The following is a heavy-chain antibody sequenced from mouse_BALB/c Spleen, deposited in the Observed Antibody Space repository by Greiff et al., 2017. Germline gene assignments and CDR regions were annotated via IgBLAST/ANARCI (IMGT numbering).Heavy chain of an antibody. CDR1: GFTFSSYW. CDR2: IRLKSDNYAT. CDR3: TPRYDYDGFAY. V-gene: IGHV6-6*02. J-gene: IGHJ3*01. D-gene: IGHD2-4*01. Sequence: EVKVVESGGGLVQPGGSMKLSCVASGFTFSSYWMSWVRQSPEKGLEWVAEIRLKSDNYATHYAESVKGKFTISRDDSKSRLYLQMNSLRAEDTGIYYCTPRYDYDGFAYWGQGTLVTVSA.